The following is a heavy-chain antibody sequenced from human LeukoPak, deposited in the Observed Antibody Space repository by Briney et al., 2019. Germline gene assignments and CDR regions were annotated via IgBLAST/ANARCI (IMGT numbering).Heavy chain of an antibody. CDR1: GGSISSGGYS. CDR3: ARDGSIRGYYYGMDV. V-gene: IGHV4-30-2*01. Sequence: PSQTLSLTCAVSGGSISSGGYSWSWIRQPPGKVLEWIGYIYHSGSTYYNPSLKSRVTISVDRSKNQFSLKLSSVTAADTAVYYCARDGSIRGYYYGMDVWGQGTTVTVSS. J-gene: IGHJ6*02. D-gene: IGHD1-26*01. CDR2: IYHSGST.